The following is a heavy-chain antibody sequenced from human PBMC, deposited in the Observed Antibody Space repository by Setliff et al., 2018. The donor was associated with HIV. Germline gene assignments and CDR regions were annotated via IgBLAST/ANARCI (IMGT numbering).Heavy chain of an antibody. CDR1: GGIFGREA. J-gene: IGHJ6*03. V-gene: IGHV1-69*06. CDR2: IIPIFGTT. Sequence: GASVKVSCKASGGIFGREAISWVRQAPGQGLEWMGGIIPIFGTTNYAQKFHGRVTITADKSTTTSYMELSSLRSEDTAVYYCARARDNGDYYYYYYMDVWGKGTTVTVSS. CDR3: ARARDNGDYYYYYYMDV. D-gene: IGHD2-8*01.